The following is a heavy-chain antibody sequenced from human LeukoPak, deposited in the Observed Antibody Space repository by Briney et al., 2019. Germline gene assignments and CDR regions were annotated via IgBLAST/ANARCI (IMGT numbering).Heavy chain of an antibody. V-gene: IGHV4-59*01. Sequence: SETRSLTCTVSGGSISTYYWGWIRQPPGKGLEWIGYIHYSGSTKYNPSLNSRVTISVDTTKNQFFLNLSSVIAADTAVYLCARGGFPDPFDPWGQGNLVIVSS. CDR2: IHYSGST. CDR3: ARGGFPDPFDP. D-gene: IGHD1-14*01. J-gene: IGHJ5*02. CDR1: GGSISTYY.